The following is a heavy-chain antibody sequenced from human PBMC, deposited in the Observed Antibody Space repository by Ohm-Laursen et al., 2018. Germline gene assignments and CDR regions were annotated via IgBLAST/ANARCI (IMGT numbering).Heavy chain of an antibody. D-gene: IGHD6-19*01. CDR3: ARGYSSGSG. Sequence: SLRLSCAASGFTFSSYEMNWVRQAPGKGLEWVSYISTSGSTIYYADYVKGRFTISRDNAKNSLYLQMNSLRAEDTAVYYCARGYSSGSGWGQGTLVTVSS. J-gene: IGHJ4*02. V-gene: IGHV3-48*03. CDR2: ISTSGSTI. CDR1: GFTFSSYE.